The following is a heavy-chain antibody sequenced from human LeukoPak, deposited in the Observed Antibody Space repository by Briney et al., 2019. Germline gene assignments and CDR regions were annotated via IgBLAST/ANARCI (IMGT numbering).Heavy chain of an antibody. CDR2: IKQDGSEK. CDR3: ARDNTIFGVVMGGYDY. Sequence: GGSLRLSCAASGFTFSSYWMSWVHQAPGKGLEWVANIKQDGSEKYYVDSVKGRFTISRDNAKNSLYLQMNSLRAEDTAVYYCARDNTIFGVVMGGYDYWGQGTLVTVSS. CDR1: GFTFSSYW. D-gene: IGHD3-3*01. V-gene: IGHV3-7*01. J-gene: IGHJ4*02.